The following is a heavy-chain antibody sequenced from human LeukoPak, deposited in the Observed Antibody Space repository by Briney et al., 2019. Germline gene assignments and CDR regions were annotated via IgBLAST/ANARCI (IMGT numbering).Heavy chain of an antibody. CDR1: GFTFSSYG. CDR2: ISSTGGTT. CDR3: AKNGDRGAYCTGGTCYPYFYYYMDV. J-gene: IGHJ6*03. D-gene: IGHD2-15*01. Sequence: PGGSLRLSCAASGFTFSSYGMSWVRQAPGKWLEWVSSISSTGGTTYYADSVKGRFTISRDNSKNTLYLQMNSLRAEDTAIYYCAKNGDRGAYCTGGTCYPYFYYYMDVWGKGTTVTI. V-gene: IGHV3-23*01.